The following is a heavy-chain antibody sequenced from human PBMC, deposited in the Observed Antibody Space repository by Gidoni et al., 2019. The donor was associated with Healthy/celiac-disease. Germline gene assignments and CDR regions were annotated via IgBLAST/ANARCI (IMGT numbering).Heavy chain of an antibody. CDR2: INPSGGST. CDR1: GYTFTSYY. CDR3: ARDGERGGRNYYDSSEIDY. J-gene: IGHJ4*02. D-gene: IGHD3-22*01. V-gene: IGHV1-46*01. Sequence: QVQLVQSGAEVKKPGASVKVSCKASGYTFTSYYMHWVRQAPGQGLEWMGIINPSGGSTSYAQKFQGRVTMTRDTSTSTVYMELSSLRSEDTAVYYCARDGERGGRNYYDSSEIDYWGQGTLVTVSS.